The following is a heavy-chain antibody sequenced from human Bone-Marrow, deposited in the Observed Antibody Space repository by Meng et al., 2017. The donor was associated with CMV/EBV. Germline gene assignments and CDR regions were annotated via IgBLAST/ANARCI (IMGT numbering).Heavy chain of an antibody. D-gene: IGHD6-6*01. Sequence: SETLSLTCAVYGGSFSGYYWSWIRQPPGKGLEWIGEINHSGSTNYNPSLKSRVTISVDTSKNQFSLKLSSVTAADTAVYYCARGSIAARRGVDYWGQGTRVTVSS. CDR3: ARGSIAARRGVDY. V-gene: IGHV4-34*01. CDR1: GGSFSGYY. J-gene: IGHJ4*02. CDR2: INHSGST.